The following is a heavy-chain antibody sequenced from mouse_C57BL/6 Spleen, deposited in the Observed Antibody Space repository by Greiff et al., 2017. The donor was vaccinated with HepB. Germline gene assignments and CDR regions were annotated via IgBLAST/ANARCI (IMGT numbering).Heavy chain of an antibody. CDR2: INPGSGGT. CDR1: GYAFTNYL. D-gene: IGHD1-1*01. Sequence: QVQLQQSGAELVRPGTSVKVSCKASGYAFTNYLIEWVKQRPGQGLEWIGVINPGSGGTNYNEKFKGKATLTADKSFSTAYMQLSSLTSEDSAVYFCARSGSIYWYFDVWGTGTTVTVSS. J-gene: IGHJ1*03. CDR3: ARSGSIYWYFDV. V-gene: IGHV1-54*01.